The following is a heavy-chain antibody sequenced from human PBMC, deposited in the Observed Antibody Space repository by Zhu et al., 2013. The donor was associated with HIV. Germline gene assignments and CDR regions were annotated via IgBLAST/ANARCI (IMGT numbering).Heavy chain of an antibody. V-gene: IGHV1-24*01. CDR2: FDPEDGET. CDR3: ARGIAARPSLHYWFDP. J-gene: IGHJ5*02. D-gene: IGHD6-6*01. CDR1: GYTLTELS. Sequence: QVQLVQSGAEVKKPGASVKVSCKVSGYTLTELSMHWVRQAPGKGLEWMGGFDPEDGETIYAQKFQGRVTMTEDTSTDTAYMELSSLRSEDTAVYYCARGIAARPSLHYWFDPWGQGTLVTVSS.